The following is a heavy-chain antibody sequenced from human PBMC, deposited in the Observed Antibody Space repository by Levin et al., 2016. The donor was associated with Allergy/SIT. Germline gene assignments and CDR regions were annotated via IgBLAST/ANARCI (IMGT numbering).Heavy chain of an antibody. V-gene: IGHV4-61*02. D-gene: IGHD5-18*01. J-gene: IGHJ6*02. CDR1: GGSISSGSYY. CDR2: IYTSGST. Sequence: SETLSLTCTVSGGSISSGSYYWSWIRQPAGKGLEWIGRIYTSGSTNYNPSLKSRVTISVDTSKNQFSLKLSSVTAADTAVYYCARDYHLNSYGYYYYYYGMDVWGQGTTVTVSS. CDR3: ARDYHLNSYGYYYYYYGMDV.